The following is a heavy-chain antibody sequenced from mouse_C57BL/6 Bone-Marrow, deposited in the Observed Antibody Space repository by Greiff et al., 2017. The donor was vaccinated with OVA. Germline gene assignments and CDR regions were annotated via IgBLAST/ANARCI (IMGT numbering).Heavy chain of an antibody. CDR2: ISSGSSTI. CDR1: GFTFSDYG. J-gene: IGHJ2*01. D-gene: IGHD1-1*01. CDR3: ARSYYYGSSPTDY. Sequence: EVQVVESGGGLVKPGGSLKLSCAASGFTFSDYGVHWVREAPEKGLEWVAYISSGSSTIYYADTVKGRFTISRDNAKNTLFLQMTSLRSEDTAMYYCARSYYYGSSPTDYWGQGTTLTVSS. V-gene: IGHV5-17*01.